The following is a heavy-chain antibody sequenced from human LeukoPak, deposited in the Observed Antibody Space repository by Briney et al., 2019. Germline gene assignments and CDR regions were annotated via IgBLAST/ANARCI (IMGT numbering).Heavy chain of an antibody. Sequence: GGSLRLSCAASGFTFSSYGMHWVRQAPGKGLEWVSSISSSRSYIYYADSVKGRFTISRDNAKNSLYLQMDSLRAEDTAVYYCAGEAVGYRTFDYWGQGTQVTVSS. J-gene: IGHJ4*02. V-gene: IGHV3-21*01. D-gene: IGHD5-12*01. CDR2: ISSSRSYI. CDR1: GFTFSSYG. CDR3: AGEAVGYRTFDY.